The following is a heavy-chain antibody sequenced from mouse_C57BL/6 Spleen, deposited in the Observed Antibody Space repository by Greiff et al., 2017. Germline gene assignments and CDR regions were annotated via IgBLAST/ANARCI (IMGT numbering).Heavy chain of an antibody. CDR2: IYPGDGDT. V-gene: IGHV1-82*01. CDR3: ARPHGSREYYFDY. D-gene: IGHD1-1*01. Sequence: QVQLQQSGPELVKPGASVKISCKASGYAFSSSWMNWVKQRPGKGLEWIGRIYPGDGDTNYNGKFKGKATLTADKSSSTAYMQLSSLTSEDSAVYFCARPHGSREYYFDYWGQGTTLTVSS. CDR1: GYAFSSSW. J-gene: IGHJ2*01.